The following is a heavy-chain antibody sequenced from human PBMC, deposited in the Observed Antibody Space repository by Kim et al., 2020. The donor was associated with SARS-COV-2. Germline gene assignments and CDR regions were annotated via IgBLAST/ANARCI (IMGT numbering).Heavy chain of an antibody. D-gene: IGHD4-17*01. CDR1: GFTFSSYD. J-gene: IGHJ4*02. Sequence: GGSLRLSCAASGFTFSSYDMHWVRQATGKGLEWVSAIGTAGDTYYPGSVKGRFTISRENAKNSLYLQMNSLRAGDTAVYYCARARNTYGPYGAERGGFDYWGQGTLVTVSS. CDR2: IGTAGDT. CDR3: ARARNTYGPYGAERGGFDY. V-gene: IGHV3-13*01.